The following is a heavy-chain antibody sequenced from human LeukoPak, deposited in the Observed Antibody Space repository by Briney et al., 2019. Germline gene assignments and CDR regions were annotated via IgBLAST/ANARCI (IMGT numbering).Heavy chain of an antibody. D-gene: IGHD3-10*01. Sequence: PGGSLRLSCEASGFTFSAYAMTWVRQAPGKGLEWVSSIGSDNKSHYSESVKGRFAISRDNSKNTLFLQLNSLRAEDTALYYCARVLHYYGAMDVWGQGTTVTVS. J-gene: IGHJ6*02. V-gene: IGHV3-23*05. CDR1: GFTFSAYA. CDR2: IGSDNKS. CDR3: ARVLHYYGAMDV.